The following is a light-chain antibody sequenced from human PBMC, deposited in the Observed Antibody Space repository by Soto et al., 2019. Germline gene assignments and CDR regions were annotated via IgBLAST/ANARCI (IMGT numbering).Light chain of an antibody. CDR3: LLAYSGDVV. V-gene: IGLV7-46*01. Sequence: QAVVTQDPSLTVSPGGTVTLTCDSSPGPVTSTHYPYWFQQKPGQAPRTLIYDTSNRHSWTPARFSGSLLGGKAALTLSGAQPEDEAEDHCLLAYSGDVVFGGGTKVTVL. CDR2: DTS. CDR1: PGPVTSTHY. J-gene: IGLJ3*02.